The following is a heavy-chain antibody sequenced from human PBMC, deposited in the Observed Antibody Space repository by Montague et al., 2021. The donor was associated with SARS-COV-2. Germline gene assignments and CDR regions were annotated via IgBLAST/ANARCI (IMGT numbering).Heavy chain of an antibody. J-gene: IGHJ6*02. D-gene: IGHD3-9*01. CDR3: ASQDYDTLTGFRYHYYGMDV. V-gene: IGHV3-23*03. CDR1: GVNFRSYV. CDR2: IYSDESHA. Sequence: SLRLSCAASGVNFRSYVMSWVRQVPGKGLEWVSGIYSDESHANYADSVKGRFTISRDNSKNTVYLEMSHLRAEDTAVYYCASQDYDTLTGFRYHYYGMDVWGQGTTVTVSS.